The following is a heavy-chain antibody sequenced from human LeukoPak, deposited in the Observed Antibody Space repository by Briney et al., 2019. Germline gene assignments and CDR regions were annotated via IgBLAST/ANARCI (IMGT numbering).Heavy chain of an antibody. D-gene: IGHD3-10*01. J-gene: IGHJ4*02. CDR2: INNDGSSI. CDR1: GFTFSSDW. CDR3: ARGPFYFGSGD. V-gene: IGHV3-74*01. Sequence: GGSLRLSCAASGFTFSSDWMHWVRQAPGKGLVWVSRINNDGSSITYADFVRGRFTISRDNAKNTLYLQMNSLRAEDTALYYCARGPFYFGSGDWGQGTLVTVSS.